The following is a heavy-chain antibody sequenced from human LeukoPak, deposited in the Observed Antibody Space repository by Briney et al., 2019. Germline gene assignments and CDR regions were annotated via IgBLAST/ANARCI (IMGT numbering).Heavy chain of an antibody. CDR1: GGSISTYH. V-gene: IGHV4-59*01. Sequence: SETLSLTCTVSGGSISTYHWSWIRQPPGKGLEWIGCFHYSGSTNYNPSLKSRVTMSVDTSKNPFSLKLSSVTAADTAVYYCARGDMMLRGVIDEIDPWGQGTLVTVSS. J-gene: IGHJ5*02. D-gene: IGHD3-10*01. CDR3: ARGDMMLRGVIDEIDP. CDR2: FHYSGST.